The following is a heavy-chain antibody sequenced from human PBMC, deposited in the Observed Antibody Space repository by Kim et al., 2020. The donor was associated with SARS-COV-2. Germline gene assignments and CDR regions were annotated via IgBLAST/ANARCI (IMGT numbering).Heavy chain of an antibody. CDR2: IIPMFGRP. V-gene: IGHV1-69*13. D-gene: IGHD3-22*01. CDR3: ARASGPPYYYDSTSFSSPFTI. CDR1: GGTFSNYA. J-gene: IGHJ3*02. Sequence: SVKVSCKSSGGTFSNYAISWVRQAPGQGLEWMGGIIPMFGRPDYAARFQGRVTITADESTSTIYMDLSSLRVDDTAVYYCARASGPPYYYDSTSFSSPFTIWGQGTLFTVSP.